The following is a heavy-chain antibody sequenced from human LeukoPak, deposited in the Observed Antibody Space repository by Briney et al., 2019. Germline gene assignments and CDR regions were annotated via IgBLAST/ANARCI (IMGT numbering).Heavy chain of an antibody. CDR2: ISSDGSYK. V-gene: IGHV3-30*18. D-gene: IGHD2-2*01. J-gene: IGHJ6*02. CDR1: GFTFSSYG. Sequence: GGSLRLSCAASGFTFSSYGIHWVRQAPGKGLEWVAVISSDGSYKYYADSVKGRFTISRDNSKNTLYLQMNSLRAEDTAAYYCAKGPGYCRSISCRAYDYYYGMDVWGQGTTVTVSS. CDR3: AKGPGYCRSISCRAYDYYYGMDV.